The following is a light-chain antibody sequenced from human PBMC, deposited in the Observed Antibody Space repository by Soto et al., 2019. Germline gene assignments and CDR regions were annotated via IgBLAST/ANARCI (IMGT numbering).Light chain of an antibody. Sequence: QSVLTQPPSASGTPGQRVTISCSGSRSNIGRNYVYWYQHLPGTAPKLLIQTNNERPSGVPDRFSGSKSGTSVSLAISGLRSEDEATYFCAAWDGSLNGQVFGGGTKVTVL. CDR2: TNN. CDR1: RSNIGRNY. CDR3: AAWDGSLNGQV. J-gene: IGLJ3*02. V-gene: IGLV1-47*01.